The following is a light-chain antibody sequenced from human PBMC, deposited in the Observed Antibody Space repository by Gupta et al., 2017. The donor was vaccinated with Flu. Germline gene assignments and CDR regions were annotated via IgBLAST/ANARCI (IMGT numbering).Light chain of an antibody. Sequence: SITISCTGTTNDLGNYNLVSWYQQQPDKAPKVIIYDVNKRPSGVSHRFSGSKSGNTASLTISGLQTEDEGDYFCCSLAQNKTWVFGGGTRLTVL. J-gene: IGLJ3*02. CDR2: DVN. CDR3: CSLAQNKTWV. CDR1: TNDLGNYNL. V-gene: IGLV2-23*02.